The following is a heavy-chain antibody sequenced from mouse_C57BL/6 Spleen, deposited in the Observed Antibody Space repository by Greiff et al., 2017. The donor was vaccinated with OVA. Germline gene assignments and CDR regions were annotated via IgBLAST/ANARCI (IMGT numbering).Heavy chain of an antibody. V-gene: IGHV1-61*01. D-gene: IGHD1-1*01. CDR1: GYTFTSYW. Sequence: QVQLQQPGAELVRPGSSLKLSCKASGYTFTSYWMDWVKQRPGQGLEWIGNIYPSDSETHYNQKFKDKATLTVDKSSSTAYMQLSSLTSEDSAVYYCARTSITTVVARGFAYWGQGTLVTVSA. J-gene: IGHJ3*01. CDR2: IYPSDSET. CDR3: ARTSITTVVARGFAY.